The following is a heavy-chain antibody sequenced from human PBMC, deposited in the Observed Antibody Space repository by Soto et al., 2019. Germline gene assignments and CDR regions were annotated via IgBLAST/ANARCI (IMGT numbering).Heavy chain of an antibody. J-gene: IGHJ6*02. CDR3: AKEKSYYYYYGVDV. Sequence: PGESLKISCKGSGYSFTSYWIGWVRQMPGKGLVWMGMIYPGDSDTRYSPSFQGQVTISADKSISTAYPQWSSLKASDTALYYCAKEKSYYYYYGVDVWGQGTTVTVSS. CDR2: IYPGDSDT. CDR1: GYSFTSYW. V-gene: IGHV5-51*01.